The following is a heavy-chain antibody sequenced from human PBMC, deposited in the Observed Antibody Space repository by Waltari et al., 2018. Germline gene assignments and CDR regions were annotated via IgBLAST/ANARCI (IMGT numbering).Heavy chain of an antibody. CDR1: GYTFTSYA. Sequence: QVQLVQSGAEVKKPGASVKVSCKASGYTFTSYAMHWVRQAPGQRLEWMGWINAGNGNTKYSQEVQGRVTITRDTSASTAYMELSSLRSEDMAVYDCARDGLQGSSGAFDIWGQGTMVTVSS. CDR2: INAGNGNT. V-gene: IGHV1-3*03. D-gene: IGHD4-4*01. J-gene: IGHJ3*02. CDR3: ARDGLQGSSGAFDI.